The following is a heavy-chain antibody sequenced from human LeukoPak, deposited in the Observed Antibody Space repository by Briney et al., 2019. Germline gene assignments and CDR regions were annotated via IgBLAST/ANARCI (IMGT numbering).Heavy chain of an antibody. V-gene: IGHV3-7*01. CDR2: IKQDGSEK. Sequence: GGSLRLSCAASGFTFSSYAMPWVRQTPGKGLEWVANIKQDGSEKFYVDSVKGRFTISRDNAKNSLSLQVSSLSTEDTAVYYCARGRSAFDIWGQGTMVTVS. J-gene: IGHJ3*02. CDR3: ARGRSAFDI. CDR1: GFTFSSYA.